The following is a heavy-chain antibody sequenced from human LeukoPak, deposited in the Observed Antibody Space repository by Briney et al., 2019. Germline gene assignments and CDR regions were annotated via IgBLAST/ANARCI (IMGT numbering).Heavy chain of an antibody. CDR1: GFSFSAYW. D-gene: IGHD2-21*02. V-gene: IGHV3-74*01. J-gene: IGHJ4*02. CDR3: AREVVLTGTSVFDY. CDR2: INTDGSST. Sequence: GGSLRLSCAASGFSFSAYWIHWVRQAPGKGLVWVSRINTDGSSTIYADSVKGRFTISRDNAKNTVYLQMNSLRAEDTAVYYCAREVVLTGTSVFDYWGRGTQVTVSS.